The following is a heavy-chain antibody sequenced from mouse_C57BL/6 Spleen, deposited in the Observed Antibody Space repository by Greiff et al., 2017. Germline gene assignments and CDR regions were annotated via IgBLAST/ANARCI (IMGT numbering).Heavy chain of an antibody. V-gene: IGHV3-6*01. J-gene: IGHJ4*01. D-gene: IGHD2-10*01. CDR3: AREGAYSDAMDY. CDR1: GYSITSGYY. CDR2: RSYDGSN. Sequence: EVKLVESGPGLVKPSQSLSLTCSVSGYSITSGYYWNWIRQLAGNQLERVGYRSYDGSNNYNPSLKNRITITRDTSKNKFFLKLNSVTTEDTATYDCAREGAYSDAMDYWGQGTSVTVSS.